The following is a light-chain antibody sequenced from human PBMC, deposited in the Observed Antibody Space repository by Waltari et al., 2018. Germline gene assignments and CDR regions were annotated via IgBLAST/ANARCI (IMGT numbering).Light chain of an antibody. V-gene: IGLV2-14*03. J-gene: IGLJ3*02. CDR3: SSYTSSSTWV. Sequence: QSALTQPASVSGSPGQSITLSCTGTSSDVGGYTYVSWYQQHPGKAPKPMTHDVTPRPSGVSNRFSGSKSVNTSSLTISGLQAEDEADYYCSSYTSSSTWVFGGGTKLTVL. CDR2: DVT. CDR1: SSDVGGYTY.